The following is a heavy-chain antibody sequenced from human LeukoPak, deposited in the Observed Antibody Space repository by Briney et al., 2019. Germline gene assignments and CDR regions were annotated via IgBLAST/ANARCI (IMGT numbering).Heavy chain of an antibody. V-gene: IGHV3-66*04. D-gene: IGHD6-19*01. J-gene: IGHJ4*02. CDR2: IYSGGST. Sequence: GGSLRLSCAASGFTVSSNYMSWVRQAPGKGLEWVSVIYSGGSTYYADSVKGRFTISRDNSKNTLYLQMNSLRVEDTAVYYCARRYSSGWYYYDYWGQGTLVTVSS. CDR1: GFTVSSNY. CDR3: ARRYSSGWYYYDY.